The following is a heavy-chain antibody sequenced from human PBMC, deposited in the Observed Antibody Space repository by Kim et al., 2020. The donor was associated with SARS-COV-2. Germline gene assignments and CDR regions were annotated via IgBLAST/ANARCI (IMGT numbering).Heavy chain of an antibody. V-gene: IGHV4-59*13. CDR1: GGSISSYY. CDR3: ARENGYEYSSRRGWFDP. D-gene: IGHD6-13*01. Sequence: SETLSLTCTVSGGSISSYYWSWIRQPPGKGLEWIGYIYYSGSTNYNPSLKSRVTISVDTSKNQFSLKLSSVTAADTAVYYCARENGYEYSSRRGWFDPWGQGTLVTVSS. CDR2: IYYSGST. J-gene: IGHJ5*02.